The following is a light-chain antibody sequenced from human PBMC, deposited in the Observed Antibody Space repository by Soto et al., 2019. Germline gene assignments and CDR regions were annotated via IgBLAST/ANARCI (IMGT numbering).Light chain of an antibody. CDR1: QSVSSN. CDR3: QQYNDWPLT. V-gene: IGKV3-15*01. Sequence: DIVLTQSPGTLSLSPGERATLSCMASQSVSSNLAWYQQKHGQAPSLLIYGAFTRATGIPARFSGTGSGTEFTLTISSLQSEDVALYYCQQYNDWPLTLGQGTKVDIK. CDR2: GAF. J-gene: IGKJ1*01.